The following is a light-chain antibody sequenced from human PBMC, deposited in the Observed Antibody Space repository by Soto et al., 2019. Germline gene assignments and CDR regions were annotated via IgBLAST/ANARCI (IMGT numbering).Light chain of an antibody. J-gene: IGKJ2*01. CDR2: GAS. V-gene: IGKV3-15*01. CDR1: QSVSSN. CDR3: QQYNSWPPYT. Sequence: EIVMTQSPATLSVSPGERATLSCRASQSVSSNLAWYQQKPGQAPRLLIYGASTRATGIPARFSGSGSGTEFTLTISSLQSVDFAVYYCQQYNSWPPYTFGQGTKVEIK.